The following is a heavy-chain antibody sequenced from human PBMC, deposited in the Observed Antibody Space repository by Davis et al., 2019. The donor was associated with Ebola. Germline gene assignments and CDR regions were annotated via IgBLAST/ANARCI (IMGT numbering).Heavy chain of an antibody. J-gene: IGHJ5*02. D-gene: IGHD2-15*01. CDR2: INPNSGGT. Sequence: ASVKVSCKASGYTFTYRYLHWVRQAPGQGLEWMGRINPNSGGTNYAQKFQGRVTMTRDTSISTAYMELSRLRSDDTAVYYCARAIVVGEPWFDPWGQGTLVTVSS. CDR1: GYTFTYRY. CDR3: ARAIVVGEPWFDP. V-gene: IGHV1-2*06.